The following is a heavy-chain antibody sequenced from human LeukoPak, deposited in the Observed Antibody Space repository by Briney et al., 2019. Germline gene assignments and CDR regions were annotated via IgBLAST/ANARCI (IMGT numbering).Heavy chain of an antibody. V-gene: IGHV1-2*02. CDR3: ARLYRSGGTNYYDSSGYSRSYYYYYMDV. CDR1: GYTFTGYY. J-gene: IGHJ6*03. Sequence: ASVKVSCKTSGYTFTGYYMHWVRQAPGQGLEWMGWINPNSGGTNYAQKFQGRVTMTRDTSISTAYMELSRLRSDDTAVYYCARLYRSGGTNYYDSSGYSRSYYYYYMDVWGKGTTVTISS. D-gene: IGHD3-22*01. CDR2: INPNSGGT.